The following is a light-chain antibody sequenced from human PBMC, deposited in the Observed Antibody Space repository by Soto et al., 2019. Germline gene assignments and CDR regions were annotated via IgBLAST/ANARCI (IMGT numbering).Light chain of an antibody. CDR3: QQYDNLPHVT. V-gene: IGKV1-33*01. CDR1: QDISNY. J-gene: IGKJ5*01. Sequence: DSQMTHSPSSLFESVRDKFTISCTASQDISNYLSWYQQKPGKAPKVLIYDASSLETGVPSRFSGSGSGAHFTFTISSLQPEDIATYYCQQYDNLPHVTFGQGTRLEIK. CDR2: DAS.